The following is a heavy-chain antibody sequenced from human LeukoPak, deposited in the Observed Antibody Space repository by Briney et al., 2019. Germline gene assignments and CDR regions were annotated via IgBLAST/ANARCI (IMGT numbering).Heavy chain of an antibody. CDR2: ISGSGGHT. Sequence: GGSLRLSCAASGFTFSSYAMTWVRQASGKGLEWVSAISGSGGHTYYADSVKGRFTISRDNSKNMLYLQMNSLRAEDTAVYYCAKVPSHDFWSGYYYGMDVWGQGTTVTVSS. J-gene: IGHJ6*02. CDR1: GFTFSSYA. D-gene: IGHD3-3*01. V-gene: IGHV3-23*01. CDR3: AKVPSHDFWSGYYYGMDV.